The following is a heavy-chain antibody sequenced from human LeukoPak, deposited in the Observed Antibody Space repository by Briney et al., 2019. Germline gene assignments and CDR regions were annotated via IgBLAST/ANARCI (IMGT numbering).Heavy chain of an antibody. Sequence: GGSLRLSCAASGFTFSSYWMSWVRQAPGKGLEWVAVISYDGSNKYYADSVKGRFTISRDNSKNTLYLQMNSLRAEDTAVYYCARDSGYPRGPPNAFDIWGQGTMVTVSS. V-gene: IGHV3-30-3*01. CDR2: ISYDGSNK. CDR3: ARDSGYPRGPPNAFDI. J-gene: IGHJ3*02. CDR1: GFTFSSYW. D-gene: IGHD3-22*01.